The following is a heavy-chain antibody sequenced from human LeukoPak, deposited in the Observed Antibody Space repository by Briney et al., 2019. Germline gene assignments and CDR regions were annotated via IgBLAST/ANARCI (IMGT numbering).Heavy chain of an antibody. J-gene: IGHJ6*03. Sequence: ASVKVSCKTSGYTFTSYGIIWVRQAPGHGLEWMGWISTYNGNTNYAQNLQGRIIMTTDTSTSTAYMELRSLRSEDTVVYYCARAKKQLERRKPPGYYYYMDVWGKGTTVTVSS. V-gene: IGHV1-18*01. CDR3: ARAKKQLERRKPPGYYYYMDV. D-gene: IGHD1-1*01. CDR1: GYTFTSYG. CDR2: ISTYNGNT.